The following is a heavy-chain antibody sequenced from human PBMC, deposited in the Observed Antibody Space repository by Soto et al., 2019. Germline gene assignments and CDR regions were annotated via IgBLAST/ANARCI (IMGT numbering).Heavy chain of an antibody. CDR3: ARDAGGSGSHYGMDV. CDR1: GGSISGYY. Sequence: SETLSLTCTVSGGSISGYYWSWIRQPPGKGLEWIGYIYYSGSTNYNPSLKSRVTISVDTSKNQFSLKLSSVTAADTAVYYCARDAGGSGSHYGMDVWGQGTTVTVSS. D-gene: IGHD3-10*01. V-gene: IGHV4-59*01. J-gene: IGHJ6*02. CDR2: IYYSGST.